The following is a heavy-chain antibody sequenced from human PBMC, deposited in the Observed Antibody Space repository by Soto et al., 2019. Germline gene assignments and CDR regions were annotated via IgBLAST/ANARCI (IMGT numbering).Heavy chain of an antibody. D-gene: IGHD1-26*01. CDR1: GGSLTKYY. Sequence: SETLSLTCTVSGGSLTKYYWSWIRQPPGKGLEWIGWIYYSGSTKYNPSLKGRLTISVDTSKNQFSLKLSSVTAADSAFYYCARHVGEMDYWGQGTLVTVSS. J-gene: IGHJ4*02. V-gene: IGHV4-59*08. CDR3: ARHVGEMDY. CDR2: IYYSGST.